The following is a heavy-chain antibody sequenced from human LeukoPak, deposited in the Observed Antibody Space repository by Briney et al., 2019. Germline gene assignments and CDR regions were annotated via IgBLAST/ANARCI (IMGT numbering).Heavy chain of an antibody. J-gene: IGHJ2*01. CDR2: ISGSGGDT. Sequence: GSVRLSCAASGFTFVSYAMNWFRQAPGKGPEWVSGISGSGGDTYYADAVKGRFTISRDNSKNTLFLQMDNLGADDTAVYFCAKLSGYCGSTSCYASWYFDLWGRGTLVTVSS. V-gene: IGHV3-23*01. D-gene: IGHD2-2*01. CDR3: AKLSGYCGSTSCYASWYFDL. CDR1: GFTFVSYA.